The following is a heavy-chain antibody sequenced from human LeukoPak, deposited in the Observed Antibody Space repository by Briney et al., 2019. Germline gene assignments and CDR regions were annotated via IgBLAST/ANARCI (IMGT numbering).Heavy chain of an antibody. CDR3: ATMCSSTSCYAPDAFDI. Sequence: SETLSLTCTVSGGSISSYYWSWIRQPPGKGLEWIGYIYYSGSTNYNPSLKSRVTISVDTSKNQFSLKLSSVTAADTAVYYCATMCSSTSCYAPDAFDIWGQGTMVTVSS. D-gene: IGHD2-2*01. V-gene: IGHV4-59*08. CDR2: IYYSGST. J-gene: IGHJ3*02. CDR1: GGSISSYY.